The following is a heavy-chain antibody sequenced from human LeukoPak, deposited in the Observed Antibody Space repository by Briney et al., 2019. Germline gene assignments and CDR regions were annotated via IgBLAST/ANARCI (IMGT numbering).Heavy chain of an antibody. CDR1: GYTFTDYY. V-gene: IGHV1-2*02. Sequence: ASVKVSCKASGYTFTDYYMHWVRQAPGQGLEWMGWINPNSGGTKYAQKSQGRVSMTRDTSISTAYMELRRLKSDDTAVYYCARGLMITFGLNWFDPWGQGTLVTVSS. CDR2: INPNSGGT. J-gene: IGHJ5*02. CDR3: ARGLMITFGLNWFDP. D-gene: IGHD3-16*01.